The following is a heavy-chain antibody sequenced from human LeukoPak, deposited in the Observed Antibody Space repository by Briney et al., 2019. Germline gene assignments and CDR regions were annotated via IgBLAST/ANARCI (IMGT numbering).Heavy chain of an antibody. CDR3: AKHQQIYGDSLMDV. CDR2: ISGSGSRT. J-gene: IGHJ6*02. Sequence: GGSLRLSCAASGFTFSSYAMSWVRQAPGKGLEWVSAISGSGSRTYFTDSVKGRFTISRDNSKNTLYLQMNSLGAEDTAVYYCAKHQQIYGDSLMDVWGQGTTVTVSS. D-gene: IGHD4-17*01. CDR1: GFTFSSYA. V-gene: IGHV3-23*01.